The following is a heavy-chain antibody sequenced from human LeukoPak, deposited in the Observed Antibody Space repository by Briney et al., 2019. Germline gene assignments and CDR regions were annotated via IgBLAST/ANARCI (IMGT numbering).Heavy chain of an antibody. CDR2: ISSSGSPK. Sequence: GGSLRLSCAASGVTFSSYEMNWGCQGPGEGVGRVSYISSSGSPKYYVDSVKGRFTISRDNAKNSLYLQMNSLRAEDTAVYYSARDGDLAPDVPFDYWGQGTLVTVSS. CDR3: ARDGDLAPDVPFDY. D-gene: IGHD7-27*01. V-gene: IGHV3-48*03. J-gene: IGHJ4*02. CDR1: GVTFSSYE.